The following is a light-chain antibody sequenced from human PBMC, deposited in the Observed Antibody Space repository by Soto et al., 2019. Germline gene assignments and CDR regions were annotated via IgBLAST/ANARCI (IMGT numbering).Light chain of an antibody. CDR1: QSISSW. CDR2: KAS. V-gene: IGKV1-5*03. Sequence: DIQITQSPSTLSASVGDRVTITCRASQSISSWLAWYQQKPGKAPKLLIYKASSLESGVPSRFSGSGSGTEFTLTISSLQPDDFATYYCQQYITWTFGQGTKVDI. J-gene: IGKJ1*01. CDR3: QQYITWT.